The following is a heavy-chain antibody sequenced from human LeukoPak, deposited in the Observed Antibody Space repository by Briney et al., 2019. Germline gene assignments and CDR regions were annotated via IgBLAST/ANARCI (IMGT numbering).Heavy chain of an antibody. CDR2: IWNDGSNR. J-gene: IGHJ4*02. CDR1: GFTFNSYG. Sequence: GGSLRLSCATSGFTFNSYGMHWVRQAPGKGLEWVAVIWNDGSNRYYADSVEGRFTISRDDSKNTLYLHMSSLRAEDTAVYYCARDYASGLDYWGQGTLVTVSS. V-gene: IGHV3-33*01. CDR3: ARDYASGLDY. D-gene: IGHD2-15*01.